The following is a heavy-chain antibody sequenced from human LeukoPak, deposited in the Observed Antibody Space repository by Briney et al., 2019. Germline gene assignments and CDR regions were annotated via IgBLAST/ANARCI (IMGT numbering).Heavy chain of an antibody. CDR1: GFTFSSYW. CDR3: AKGRGWEASYYYYYMDV. V-gene: IGHV3-7*01. D-gene: IGHD1-26*01. CDR2: IKQDGSEK. J-gene: IGHJ6*03. Sequence: GGSLRLSCAASGFTFSSYWMTWVRQAPGKGLEWVANIKQDGSEKYYVDSVKGRFTISRDNAKNSLYLQMNSLRAEDTAVYYCAKGRGWEASYYYYYMDVWGKGTTVTISS.